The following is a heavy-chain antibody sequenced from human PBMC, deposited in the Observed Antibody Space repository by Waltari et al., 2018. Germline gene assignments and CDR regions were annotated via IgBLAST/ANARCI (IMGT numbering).Heavy chain of an antibody. V-gene: IGHV4-59*01. CDR3: ARDRSMVVTRGMGNDAFDI. CDR2: IYYSGST. CDR1: GGSISSYY. Sequence: QVQLQESGPGLVKPSETLSLTCTVSGGSISSYYWSWIRQPPGKGLEWIGYIYYSGSTNYNPSLKSRVTISGDTSKNQFSLKLSSVTAADTAVYYCARDRSMVVTRGMGNDAFDIWGQGTMVTVSS. J-gene: IGHJ3*02. D-gene: IGHD2-21*02.